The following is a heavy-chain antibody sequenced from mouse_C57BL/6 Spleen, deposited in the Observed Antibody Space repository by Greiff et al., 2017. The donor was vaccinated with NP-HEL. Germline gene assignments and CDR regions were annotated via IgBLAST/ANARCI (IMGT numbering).Heavy chain of an antibody. CDR2: ISDGGSYT. D-gene: IGHD2-4*01. CDR3: ARGGDYKGGIGY. Sequence: DVMLVESGGGLAKPGGSLKLSCAASGFTFSSYAMSWVRQTPEKRLEWVATISDGGSYTYYPDNVKGRFTISRDNAKNNLYLQMSHLKSEDTAMYYCARGGDYKGGIGYWGQGTTLTVSS. CDR1: GFTFSSYA. J-gene: IGHJ2*01. V-gene: IGHV5-4*03.